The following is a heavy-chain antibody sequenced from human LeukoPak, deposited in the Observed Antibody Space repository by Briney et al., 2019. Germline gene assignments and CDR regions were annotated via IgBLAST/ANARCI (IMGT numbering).Heavy chain of an antibody. CDR1: GFTFSSYA. CDR2: ISGSGGST. Sequence: PGGSLRLSCAASGFTFSSYAMSWVRQAPGKGLEWVSAISGSGGSTYYADSVKGRFTISRDNSQNTLYLQMNSLRAEDTAVYYCAKDILLWFGELFGPFDYWGQGTLVTVSS. D-gene: IGHD3-10*01. V-gene: IGHV3-23*01. CDR3: AKDILLWFGELFGPFDY. J-gene: IGHJ4*02.